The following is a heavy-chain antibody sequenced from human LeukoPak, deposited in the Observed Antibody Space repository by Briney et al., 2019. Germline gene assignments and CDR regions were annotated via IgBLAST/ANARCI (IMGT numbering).Heavy chain of an antibody. CDR1: GYTFTSYG. V-gene: IGHV1-18*01. Sequence: GASVKVSCKASGYTFTSYGIGWVRQAPGQGLEWMGWISAYNGNTNYAQKLQGRVTMTTDTSTSTAYMELRSLRSDDTAVYYCARAFTPDTAMVTPAFAYWGQGTLVTVSS. CDR3: ARAFTPDTAMVTPAFAY. J-gene: IGHJ4*02. CDR2: ISAYNGNT. D-gene: IGHD5-18*01.